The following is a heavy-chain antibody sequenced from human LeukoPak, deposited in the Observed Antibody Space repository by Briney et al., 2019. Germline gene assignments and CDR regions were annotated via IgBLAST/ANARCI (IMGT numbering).Heavy chain of an antibody. CDR2: IKEDGSEK. CDR3: ARDPSSLRDSFDY. Sequence: PGGSLRLSCAASGFTFGSYWMNWVRQVPGKGLEWVANIKEDGSEKYYVDSAKGRFTISRDNAKNSLFLQMNSLRAEDTAVYYCARDPSSLRDSFDYWGQGTLVTVPS. CDR1: GFTFGSYW. V-gene: IGHV3-7*01. J-gene: IGHJ4*02.